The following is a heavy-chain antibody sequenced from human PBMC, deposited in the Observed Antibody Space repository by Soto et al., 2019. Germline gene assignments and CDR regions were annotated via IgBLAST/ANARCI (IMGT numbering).Heavy chain of an antibody. Sequence: PGGSVRLSCADSGFAFIGDGMSWVRQAPGKGLEWVSAISGSGGSTYYADSVKGRFTISRDNSKNTLYQQMNSLRAEDTAVYYCASTYYYDSSGYSPPYYFDYWAQGTLVTVSS. J-gene: IGHJ4*02. CDR1: GFAFIGDG. CDR2: ISGSGGST. CDR3: ASTYYYDSSGYSPPYYFDY. D-gene: IGHD3-22*01. V-gene: IGHV3-23*01.